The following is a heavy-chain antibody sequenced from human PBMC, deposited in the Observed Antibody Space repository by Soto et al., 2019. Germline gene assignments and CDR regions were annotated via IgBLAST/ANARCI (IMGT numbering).Heavy chain of an antibody. V-gene: IGHV4-31*03. CDR2: IYYSGST. J-gene: IGHJ4*02. D-gene: IGHD6-13*01. CDR1: GGSINSGGYY. Sequence: QVQLQESGPGLGKPSQTLSLICTVSGGSINSGGYYWSWIRQHPGKGLEWIGYIYYSGSTYYNPYLKSRANFSAGASETQSSLKLSSVTAADTAVYLCARAYRQSGDSSSWVFASWGQGTLVNVSS. CDR3: ARAYRQSGDSSSWVFAS.